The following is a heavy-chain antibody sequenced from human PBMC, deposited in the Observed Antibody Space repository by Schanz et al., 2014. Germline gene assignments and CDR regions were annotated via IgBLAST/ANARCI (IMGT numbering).Heavy chain of an antibody. CDR2: ISSGSSTI. V-gene: IGHV3-11*04. J-gene: IGHJ3*01. CDR3: ARDRGFMVTHNDALDL. Sequence: QVQLVESGGGLVKPGGSLRLSCVVSGFIFSDHYMSWIRQAPGKGLEWISYISSGSSTIHYADSVKGRFTISRDNSKNTLDLQMISLTSEDTAMYYCARDRGFMVTHNDALDLWGQGTMVSVSS. CDR1: GFIFSDHY. D-gene: IGHD3-10*01.